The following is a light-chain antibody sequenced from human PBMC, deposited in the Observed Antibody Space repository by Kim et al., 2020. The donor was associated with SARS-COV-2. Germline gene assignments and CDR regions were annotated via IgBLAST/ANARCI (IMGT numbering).Light chain of an antibody. Sequence: SYELTQPPSVSVSPGQTARITCSGDVLPKQYAYWYQQKPGQAPVLVIYKDSERPSGIPERFSGSSSGTTVTLTISGVQAEDEADYYCQSADSSGTYPVVF. CDR3: QSADSSGTYPVV. V-gene: IGLV3-25*03. CDR2: KDS. J-gene: IGLJ2*01. CDR1: VLPKQY.